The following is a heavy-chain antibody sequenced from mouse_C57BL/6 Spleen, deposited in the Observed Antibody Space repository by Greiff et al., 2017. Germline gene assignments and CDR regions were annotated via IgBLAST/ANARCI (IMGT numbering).Heavy chain of an antibody. D-gene: IGHD2-12*01. Sequence: VQLQQPGAELVKPGASVKMSCKASGYTFTSYWITWVKQRPGQGLEWIGDIYPGSGSTNYNEKFKSKATLTVDTSSSTAYMQLSSLTSEDSAVYYCARLYYSNWYFDGWGTGTTVTVSS. V-gene: IGHV1-55*01. J-gene: IGHJ1*03. CDR2: IYPGSGST. CDR3: ARLYYSNWYFDG. CDR1: GYTFTSYW.